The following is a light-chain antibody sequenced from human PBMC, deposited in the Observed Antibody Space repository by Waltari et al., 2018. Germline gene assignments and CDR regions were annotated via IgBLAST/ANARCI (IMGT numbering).Light chain of an antibody. CDR3: QTGGHGTWV. CDR1: SGHSSNV. CDR2: VNSDGSH. V-gene: IGLV4-69*01. Sequence: QLVLTQSPSASASLGASVKLTCTLSSGHSSNVIAWLQQQPEKGPRYLMKVNSDGSHSKGDWIPDRFSGSSSGAERYLTLSSLQSEDEADYYCQTGGHGTWVFGGGTKLTVL. J-gene: IGLJ3*02.